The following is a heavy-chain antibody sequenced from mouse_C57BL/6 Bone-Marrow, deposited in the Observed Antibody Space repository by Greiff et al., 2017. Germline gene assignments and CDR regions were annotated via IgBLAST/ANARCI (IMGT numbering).Heavy chain of an antibody. J-gene: IGHJ4*01. Sequence: QVQLQQSGAELVKPGASVKISCKASGYAFSSYWMNWVKQRPGKGLEWIGQIYPGDGDTNYNGKFKGKATLTADKSSGTAYMQLSSLTSEDSAVYFCARSLYGSRGDYYAMDDWGQGTSVTVSS. CDR3: ARSLYGSRGDYYAMDD. V-gene: IGHV1-80*01. CDR2: IYPGDGDT. D-gene: IGHD1-1*01. CDR1: GYAFSSYW.